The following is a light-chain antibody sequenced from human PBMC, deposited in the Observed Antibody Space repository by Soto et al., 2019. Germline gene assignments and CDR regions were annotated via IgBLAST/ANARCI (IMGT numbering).Light chain of an antibody. V-gene: IGKV4-1*01. CDR2: WAS. CDR1: QSVLYSSNNKNY. Sequence: DIVMTQSPDSLAVSLGERATINCKSSQSVLYSSNNKNYLAWYQQKPGQPPKLLIYWASTRESGGPDRFSVSGSGTDFTLTTSSLQAEDVAVYYCQQYYSTPLTFGGGTKVEIK. J-gene: IGKJ4*01. CDR3: QQYYSTPLT.